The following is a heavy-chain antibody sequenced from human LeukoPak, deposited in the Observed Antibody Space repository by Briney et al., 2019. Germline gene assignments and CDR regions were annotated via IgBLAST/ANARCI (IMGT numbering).Heavy chain of an antibody. CDR2: INPSGGST. D-gene: IGHD5-24*01. J-gene: IGHJ3*02. CDR1: GGTFSSYA. Sequence: VASVKVSCKASGGTFSSYAISWVRQAPGQGLEWMGIINPSGGSTSYAQKFQGRVTMTRDTSTSTVYMELSSLRSEDTAVYYCARGAMRDGYIRGAFDIWGQGTMVTVSS. CDR3: ARGAMRDGYIRGAFDI. V-gene: IGHV1-46*01.